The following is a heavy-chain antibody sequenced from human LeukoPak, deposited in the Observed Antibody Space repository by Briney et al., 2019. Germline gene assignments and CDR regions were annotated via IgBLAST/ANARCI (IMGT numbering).Heavy chain of an antibody. Sequence: QTGGSLRLSCAASGFTFSSYWMSWVRQAPGKGLEWVANIKQDGSEKYYVDSVKGRFTISRDNAKNSLYLQMNSLRAEDTAVYYCARDTTQWLVFFDYWGQGTLVTVSS. D-gene: IGHD6-19*01. CDR3: ARDTTQWLVFFDY. J-gene: IGHJ4*02. V-gene: IGHV3-7*01. CDR2: IKQDGSEK. CDR1: GFTFSSYW.